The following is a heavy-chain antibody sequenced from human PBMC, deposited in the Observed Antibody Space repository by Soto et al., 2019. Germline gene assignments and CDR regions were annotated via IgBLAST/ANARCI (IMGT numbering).Heavy chain of an antibody. J-gene: IGHJ4*02. CDR1: GFTFSSYG. CDR3: AKDRYGDYGGIDY. D-gene: IGHD4-17*01. CDR2: IWYDGSNK. V-gene: IGHV3-33*06. Sequence: GGSLILSCAASGFTFSSYGMHWVRQAPGKGLEWVAVIWYDGSNKYYADSVKGRFTISRDTSKNTLFLQMNSLRAEDTAVYYCAKDRYGDYGGIDYWGQGTMVTVSS.